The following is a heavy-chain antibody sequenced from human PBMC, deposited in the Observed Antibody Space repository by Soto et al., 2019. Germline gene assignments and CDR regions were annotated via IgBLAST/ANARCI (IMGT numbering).Heavy chain of an antibody. Sequence: GESLKIAWMGCGYSFSNNSIGWVRQMPGKGLECMGTIYPGDSDTRYSPSFQGQVTISADKSISTAYLQWTSLQASDTAMYYCARLEGTASYADTWAQRTMLTISS. D-gene: IGHD2-2*01. J-gene: IGHJ5*01. CDR1: GYSFSNNS. CDR2: IYPGDSDT. V-gene: IGHV5-51*01. CDR3: ARLEGTASYADT.